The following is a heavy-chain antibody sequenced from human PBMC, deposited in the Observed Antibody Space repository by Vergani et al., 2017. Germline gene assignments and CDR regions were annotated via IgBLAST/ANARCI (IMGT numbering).Heavy chain of an antibody. J-gene: IGHJ6*02. CDR1: GGSFSGYY. CDR3: ARGRFGITMVRGVITQNYYGMDV. V-gene: IGHV4-34*01. Sequence: QVQLQQWGAGLLKPSETLSLTCAVYGGSFSGYYWSWIRQPPGKGLEWIGEINHSGSTNYNPSLKSRVTISVDTSKNQFSLKLSSVTAADTAVYYCARGRFGITMVRGVITQNYYGMDVWGQGTTVTVSS. D-gene: IGHD3-10*01. CDR2: INHSGST.